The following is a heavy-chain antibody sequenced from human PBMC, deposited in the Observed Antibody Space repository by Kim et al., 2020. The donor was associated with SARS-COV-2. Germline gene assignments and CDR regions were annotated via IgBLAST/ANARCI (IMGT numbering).Heavy chain of an antibody. D-gene: IGHD6-6*01. CDR3: AREVAPNIAAQNANYYY. V-gene: IGHV3-30-3*01. CDR1: GFTFSSYA. Sequence: GGSLRLSCAASGFTFSSYAMHWVRQAPGKGLEWVAVISYDGSNKYYADSVKGRFTISRDNSKNTLYLQMNSLRAEDTAVYYCAREVAPNIAAQNANYYY. CDR2: ISYDGSNK. J-gene: IGHJ6*01.